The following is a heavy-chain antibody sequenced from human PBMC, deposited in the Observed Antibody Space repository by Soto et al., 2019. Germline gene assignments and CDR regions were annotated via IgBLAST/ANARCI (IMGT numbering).Heavy chain of an antibody. V-gene: IGHV1-69*06. Sequence: QVQLVQSGTVVQRRGSSVKVSCQASGGTFSSHGMAWVRQAPGQGLEWMGGIIPTFGTPTYAPKFQGRVTISGDKCTHTPYMELSSLISEDTGVYYCASERSAQYFEFWGQGTLITVSS. CDR3: ASERSAQYFEF. J-gene: IGHJ4*02. D-gene: IGHD1-26*01. CDR1: GGTFSSHG. CDR2: IIPTFGTP.